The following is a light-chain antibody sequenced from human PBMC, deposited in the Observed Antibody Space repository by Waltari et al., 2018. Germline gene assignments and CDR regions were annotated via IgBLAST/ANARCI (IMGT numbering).Light chain of an antibody. CDR3: QQYYNAPLT. CDR2: WAA. J-gene: IGKJ4*01. Sequence: DIVMTQSPDSLAVSLGERAPIHCKSSQSILYRSSKRNALAWYQQKPRPPPKLLFFWAATRESGAPDRFSVSGSGTDFTLTISSLQAEDVAVYYCQQYYNAPLTFGGGTKVEIK. CDR1: QSILYRSSKRNA. V-gene: IGKV4-1*01.